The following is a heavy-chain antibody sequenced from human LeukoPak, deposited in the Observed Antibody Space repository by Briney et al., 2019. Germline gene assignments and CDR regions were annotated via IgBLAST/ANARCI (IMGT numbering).Heavy chain of an antibody. CDR3: TKFGAYYFDNSASESFDY. CDR1: GFRFVDYA. D-gene: IGHD3-22*01. J-gene: IGHJ4*02. Sequence: GGSLRLSCSGSGFRFVDYAINWFRQTPGKGLESVGFIRSKPYGETADYAASVRGRFIISRDDSKSIAYLQMNSLKPEDTAVYYCTKFGAYYFDNSASESFDYWGQGTLVTVSS. V-gene: IGHV3-49*03. CDR2: IRSKPYGETA.